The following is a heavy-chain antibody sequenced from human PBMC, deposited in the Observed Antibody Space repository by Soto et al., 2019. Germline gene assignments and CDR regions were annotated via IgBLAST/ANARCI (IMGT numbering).Heavy chain of an antibody. J-gene: IGHJ6*02. CDR2: IYYSGST. CDR1: GGSISSSSYY. D-gene: IGHD5-18*01. Sequence: SETLSLTCTVSGGSISSSSYYWGWIRQPPGKGLEWIGSIYYSGSTYYNPSLKSRVTISVDTSKNQFSLKLSSVTAADTAVYYCARLKRGYSFWGYYYYGMDAWGQGTTVTVSS. CDR3: ARLKRGYSFWGYYYYGMDA. V-gene: IGHV4-39*01.